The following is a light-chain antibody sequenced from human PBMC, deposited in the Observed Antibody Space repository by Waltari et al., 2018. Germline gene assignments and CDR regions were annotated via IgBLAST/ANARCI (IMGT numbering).Light chain of an antibody. V-gene: IGKV1-39*01. CDR2: AAS. Sequence: DIQMTQSPSSLSASVGDRVTITCRASQAIDIYLNLYQHKVGKAPKLLVFAASNLQSGVPTRFSGSGSGTEFTLTINSLQPEDVATYYCQHSYISPWTFGQGTKVQF. J-gene: IGKJ1*01. CDR1: QAIDIY. CDR3: QHSYISPWT.